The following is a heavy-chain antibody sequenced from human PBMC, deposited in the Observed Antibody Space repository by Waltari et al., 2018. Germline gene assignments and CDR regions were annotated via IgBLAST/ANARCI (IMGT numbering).Heavy chain of an antibody. V-gene: IGHV1-69*13. D-gene: IGHD2-8*02. CDR1: GGTFSSYA. CDR2: IIPIFGTA. Sequence: QVQLVQSGAEVKKPGSSVKVSCKASGGTFSSYAISWVRQAPGQGLEWMGGIIPIFGTANYAQKFQGRVTITADESTSTAYMELSSLRSEDTAVYYCARGRYCTGGVCEGRFDYWGQGTLVTVSS. J-gene: IGHJ4*02. CDR3: ARGRYCTGGVCEGRFDY.